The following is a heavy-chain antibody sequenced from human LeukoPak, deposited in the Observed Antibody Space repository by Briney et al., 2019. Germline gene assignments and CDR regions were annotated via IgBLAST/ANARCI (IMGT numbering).Heavy chain of an antibody. D-gene: IGHD4-23*01. CDR1: GFNVSNNY. J-gene: IGHJ4*02. CDR3: ARRGDGGRSFDY. V-gene: IGHV3-53*01. Sequence: GGSLRLSCAASGFNVSNNYMTWVRQALGKGLEWVSLIYSSGSTYYADSVKGRFTISRDNSKNTLYLQVNSLRAEDTAVYYCARRGDGGRSFDYWGQGTLVTVSS. CDR2: IYSSGST.